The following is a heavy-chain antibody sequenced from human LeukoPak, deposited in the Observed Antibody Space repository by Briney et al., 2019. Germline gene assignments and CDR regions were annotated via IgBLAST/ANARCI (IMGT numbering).Heavy chain of an antibody. Sequence: SETLSLTCTVSGGSISSYYWSWIRQPPGKGLEWIGYIYYSGSTNYNPSLKSRVTISVDTSKNQFSLKLSSVTAADTAVYYCARHVQIAAAGSTAFDIWGQGTMVTVSS. D-gene: IGHD6-13*01. CDR2: IYYSGST. CDR3: ARHVQIAAAGSTAFDI. CDR1: GGSISSYY. J-gene: IGHJ3*02. V-gene: IGHV4-59*08.